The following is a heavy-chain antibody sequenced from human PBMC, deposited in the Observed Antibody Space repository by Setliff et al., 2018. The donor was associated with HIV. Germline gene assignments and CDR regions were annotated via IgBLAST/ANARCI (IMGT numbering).Heavy chain of an antibody. CDR2: ISSSSSHI. V-gene: IGHV3-21*01. Sequence: GGSLRLSCAASGFTFSSYSMNWVRQAPGKGLEWVSSISSSSSHIYYADSVKGRFTISRDNAKNSLYLQMNSLRAEDTAVYYCARTRYYYDSSGYYYYWGQETLVTVSS. CDR3: ARTRYYYDSSGYYYY. D-gene: IGHD3-22*01. CDR1: GFTFSSYS. J-gene: IGHJ4*02.